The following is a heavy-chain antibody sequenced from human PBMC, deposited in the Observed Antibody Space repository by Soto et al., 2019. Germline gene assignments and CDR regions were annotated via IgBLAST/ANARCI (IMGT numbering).Heavy chain of an antibody. Sequence: PSETLSLTCTVSGGSISSGDYYWSWIRQPPGKGLEWIGYIYYSGSTYYNPSLKSRVTISVDTSKNQFSLKLSSVTAADTAVYYCARATVINPLYFDYWGQGTLVTVSS. D-gene: IGHD4-17*01. CDR2: IYYSGST. CDR3: ARATVINPLYFDY. J-gene: IGHJ4*02. CDR1: GGSISSGDYY. V-gene: IGHV4-30-4*01.